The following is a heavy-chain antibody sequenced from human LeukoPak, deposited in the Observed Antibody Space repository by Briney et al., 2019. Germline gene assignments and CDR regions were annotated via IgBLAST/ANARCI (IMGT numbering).Heavy chain of an antibody. D-gene: IGHD2-2*01. CDR3: ATRYCSSTNCYEHDY. CDR2: IKQDGSEA. J-gene: IGHJ4*02. V-gene: IGHV3-7*01. Sequence: PGGSLRLSCAASGFTFSSYWMTWVRQAPGKGLEWVANIKQDGSEAYYVDSVKGRFTVSRDNAKNSLYLQLNSLGAEDTAVYYCATRYCSSTNCYEHDYWGQGTLVTVSS. CDR1: GFTFSSYW.